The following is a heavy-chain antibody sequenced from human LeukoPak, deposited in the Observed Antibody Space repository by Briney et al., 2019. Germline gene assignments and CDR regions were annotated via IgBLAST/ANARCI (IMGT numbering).Heavy chain of an antibody. J-gene: IGHJ6*03. Sequence: GGSLRLXCAASGFTFSSYWMSWVRQAPGKGLEWVANIKQDGSEKYYVDSVKGRFTISRDNAKNSLYLQMNSLRAEDTAVYYCARRDFWSGCSNYYYYMGVWGKGTTVTVSS. CDR1: GFTFSSYW. V-gene: IGHV3-7*01. CDR3: ARRDFWSGCSNYYYYMGV. D-gene: IGHD3-3*01. CDR2: IKQDGSEK.